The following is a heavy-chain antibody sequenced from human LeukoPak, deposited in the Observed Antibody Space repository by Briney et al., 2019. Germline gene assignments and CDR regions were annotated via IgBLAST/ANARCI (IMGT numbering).Heavy chain of an antibody. J-gene: IGHJ4*02. CDR1: GYSFTNYW. V-gene: IGHV5-10-1*01. CDR2: IDPSDSYT. Sequence: GESLKISCKGSGYSFTNYWIGWVRQMPGKGLEWMGRIDPSDSYTNYSPSFQGHVTISADKSISTAYLQWSSLKASDTAMYYCARSRAFDPEDYWGQGTLVTVSS. CDR3: ARSRAFDPEDY. D-gene: IGHD1-14*01.